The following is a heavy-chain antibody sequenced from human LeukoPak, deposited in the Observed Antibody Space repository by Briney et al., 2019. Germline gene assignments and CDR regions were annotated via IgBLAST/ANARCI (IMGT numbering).Heavy chain of an antibody. CDR1: GFTFSGSA. Sequence: SGGSLRLSCAASGFTFSGSAMHWVRQASGKGLEWVGRIRSKANSYATAYAASVKGRFTISRDDSKNTAYLQMNSLKTEDTAVYYCTRLDYYYYYGMDVWGQGTTVTVSS. J-gene: IGHJ6*02. V-gene: IGHV3-73*01. CDR2: IRSKANSYAT. CDR3: TRLDYYYYYGMDV.